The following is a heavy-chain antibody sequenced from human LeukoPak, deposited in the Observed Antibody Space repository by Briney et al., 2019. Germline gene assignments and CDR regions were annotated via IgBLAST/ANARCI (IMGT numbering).Heavy chain of an antibody. CDR1: GFTFNNYA. D-gene: IGHD3-22*01. Sequence: GGSLRLSCAASGFTFNNYAIHWVRQAPGKGLEWVALISYDGSDKYYADSVKGRFTISRDNSENTLYLQMNSLRPEDTALYYCVRGRYYYDVSGYPDYWGQGTLVTVSS. J-gene: IGHJ4*02. V-gene: IGHV3-30-3*01. CDR3: VRGRYYYDVSGYPDY. CDR2: ISYDGSDK.